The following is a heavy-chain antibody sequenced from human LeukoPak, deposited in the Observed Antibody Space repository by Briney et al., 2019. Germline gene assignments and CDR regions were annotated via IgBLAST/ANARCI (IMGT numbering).Heavy chain of an antibody. Sequence: PGGSLRLSCAASGFTFSSYAMHRVRQAPGKGLEWVAVISYDGSNKYYADSVKGRFTISRDNSKNTLYLQMNSLRAEDTAVYYCARAITGPLYYYFDYWGQGTLVTVSS. CDR2: ISYDGSNK. V-gene: IGHV3-30-3*01. CDR3: ARAITGPLYYYFDY. D-gene: IGHD1-20*01. CDR1: GFTFSSYA. J-gene: IGHJ4*02.